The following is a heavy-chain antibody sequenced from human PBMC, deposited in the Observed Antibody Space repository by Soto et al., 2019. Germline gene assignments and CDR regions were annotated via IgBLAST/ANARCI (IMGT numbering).Heavy chain of an antibody. J-gene: IGHJ3*02. CDR3: ARDSGIYSGYAFDI. CDR2: IIPIFGTA. Sequence: SVKASCKAPGVTFSSYSICSARQAPGQGLEWMGGIIPIFGTANYAQKFQGRVTITADESTSTAYMELSSLRSEDTAVYYCARDSGIYSGYAFDIWGQGTMVTVSS. D-gene: IGHD1-26*01. CDR1: GVTFSSYS. V-gene: IGHV1-69*13.